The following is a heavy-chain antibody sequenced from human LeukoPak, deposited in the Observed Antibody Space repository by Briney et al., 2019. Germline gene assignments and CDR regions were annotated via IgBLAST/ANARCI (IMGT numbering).Heavy chain of an antibody. CDR2: INHSGST. D-gene: IGHD5-18*01. J-gene: IGHJ4*02. Sequence: SETLSLTCAVYGGSFSGYYWSWIRQPPGKGLEWIGEINHSGSTNYNPSLKSRVTISVDTSKNQFSLELSSVTAADTAVYYCARGIGYSYGYFHYYYFDYWGQGTLVTVSS. CDR1: GGSFSGYY. V-gene: IGHV4-34*01. CDR3: ARGIGYSYGYFHYYYFDY.